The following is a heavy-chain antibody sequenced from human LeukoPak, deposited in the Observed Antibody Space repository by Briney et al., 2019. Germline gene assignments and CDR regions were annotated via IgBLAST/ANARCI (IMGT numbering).Heavy chain of an antibody. V-gene: IGHV1-46*03. J-gene: IGHJ3*02. CDR2: INPSGGST. CDR3: ARGAHVVVIDDAFDI. Sequence: ASVKVSFKASGYTFTSYYMHWVRQAPGQGLEWMGIINPSGGSTSYAQKFQGRVTMTRDTSTSTVYMELSSLRSEDTAVYYCARGAHVVVIDDAFDIWGQGTMVTVSS. D-gene: IGHD2-21*01. CDR1: GYTFTSYY.